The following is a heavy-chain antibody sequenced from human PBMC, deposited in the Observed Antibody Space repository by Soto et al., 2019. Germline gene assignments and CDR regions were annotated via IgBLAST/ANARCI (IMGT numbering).Heavy chain of an antibody. CDR1: GVSITSYY. CDR2: IHYSGGS. D-gene: IGHD4-17*01. V-gene: IGHV4-59*08. Sequence: SETLSLTCTVSGVSITSYYWNWIRQIPEKGLEWIGFIHYSGGSKFNPSLKSRLTMSVDTSKNQFSLRLNSVTAADTAVYYCARRYGDCFDFWGQGTLVTVSS. CDR3: ARRYGDCFDF. J-gene: IGHJ4*02.